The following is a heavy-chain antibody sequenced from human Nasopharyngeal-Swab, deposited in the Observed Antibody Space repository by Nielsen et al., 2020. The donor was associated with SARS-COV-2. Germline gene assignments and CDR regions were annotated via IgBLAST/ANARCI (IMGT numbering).Heavy chain of an antibody. J-gene: IGHJ4*02. D-gene: IGHD3-10*01. Sequence: SETLSPTCTVSGGSISSSSYYWGWIRQPPGKGLEWIGSLYYTGSTYYNPSLKSRVTISVDTSKNQFSLKLSSVTATDTAVYYCARHGGFGKNFDYWGQGTLVTVSS. V-gene: IGHV4-39*01. CDR3: ARHGGFGKNFDY. CDR1: GGSISSSSYY. CDR2: LYYTGST.